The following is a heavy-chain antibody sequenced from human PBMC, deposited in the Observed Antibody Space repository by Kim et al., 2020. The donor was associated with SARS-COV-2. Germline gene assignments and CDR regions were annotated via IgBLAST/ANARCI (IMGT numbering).Heavy chain of an antibody. Sequence: GTTEYAASVKGRFTISRDYSKSIAYLQMNSLKTEDTAVYYCTRRRDYFDYWGQGTLVTVSS. CDR2: GTT. J-gene: IGHJ4*02. CDR3: TRRRDYFDY. V-gene: IGHV3-49*02.